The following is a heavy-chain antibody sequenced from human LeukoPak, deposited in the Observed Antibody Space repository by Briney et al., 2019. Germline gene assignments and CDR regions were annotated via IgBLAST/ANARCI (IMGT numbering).Heavy chain of an antibody. J-gene: IGHJ3*02. V-gene: IGHV3-23*01. Sequence: GGSLRLSCAASRFTFSDYSMNWVRQAPGKGLEWVSAISGSGGSTYYADSVKGRFTISRDNSKNTLYLQMNSLRAEDTAVYYCAKVPLKLGYCSSTSCSAIWGQGTMVTVSS. CDR1: RFTFSDYS. D-gene: IGHD2-2*01. CDR3: AKVPLKLGYCSSTSCSAI. CDR2: ISGSGGST.